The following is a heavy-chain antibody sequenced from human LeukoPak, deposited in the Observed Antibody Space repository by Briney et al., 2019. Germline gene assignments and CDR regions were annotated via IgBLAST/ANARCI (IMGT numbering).Heavy chain of an antibody. V-gene: IGHV1-8*03. D-gene: IGHD6-6*01. Sequence: GASVKVSCKASGYTFTGYYMHWVRQAPGQGLEWMGWMNPNSGNTGYAQKFQGRVTITRNTSISTAYMELSSLRSEDTAVYYCARRGSSSLDYWGQGTLVTVSS. CDR2: MNPNSGNT. J-gene: IGHJ4*02. CDR3: ARRGSSSLDY. CDR1: GYTFTGYY.